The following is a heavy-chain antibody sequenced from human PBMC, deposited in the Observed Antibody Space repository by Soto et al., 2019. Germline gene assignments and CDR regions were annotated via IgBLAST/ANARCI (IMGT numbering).Heavy chain of an antibody. CDR2: IRSKAYGGTT. Sequence: HPGGSLRLSCTASGFTFGDYAMSWVRQAPGKGLEWVGFIRSKAYGGTTEYAASVKGRFTISRDDSKSIAYLQMNSLKTEDTAVYYCTRGRLIVVARDLPYYWGQGTLVTVSS. V-gene: IGHV3-49*04. CDR3: TRGRLIVVARDLPYY. CDR1: GFTFGDYA. J-gene: IGHJ4*02. D-gene: IGHD3-22*01.